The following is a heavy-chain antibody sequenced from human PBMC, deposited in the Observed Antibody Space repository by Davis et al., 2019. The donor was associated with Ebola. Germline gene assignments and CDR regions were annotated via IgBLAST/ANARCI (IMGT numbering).Heavy chain of an antibody. CDR2: ISSSSTI. J-gene: IGHJ3*02. CDR3: ARVDAFDI. V-gene: IGHV3-48*02. Sequence: GESLKISCAASGFTFSSYSMNWVRQAPGKGLEWVSYISSSSTIYYADSVKGRFTISRDNAKNSLYLQMNSLRDEDTAVYYCARVDAFDIWGQGTMVTVSS. CDR1: GFTFSSYS.